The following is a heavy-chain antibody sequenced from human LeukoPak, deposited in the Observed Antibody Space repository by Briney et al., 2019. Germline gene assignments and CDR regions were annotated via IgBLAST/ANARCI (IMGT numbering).Heavy chain of an antibody. CDR1: GFTFSGYA. V-gene: IGHV3-23*01. D-gene: IGHD2-2*01. J-gene: IGHJ4*02. Sequence: GGSLRLSCAASGFTFSGYAMSWVRQAPGKGLEWVSAISGSGGSTYYADSVKGRFTISRDNSKNTLYLQMNSLRAEDTAVYYCAKDDIVVVPAALDYWGQGTLVTVSS. CDR2: ISGSGGST. CDR3: AKDDIVVVPAALDY.